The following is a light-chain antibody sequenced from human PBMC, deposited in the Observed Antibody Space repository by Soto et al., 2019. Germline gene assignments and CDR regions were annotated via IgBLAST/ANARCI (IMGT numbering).Light chain of an antibody. CDR1: QSISSW. CDR3: RQYNSYSWT. J-gene: IGKJ1*01. Sequence: MTQSPATLSVTPGERATLSCRASQSISSWLAWYQQKPGKAPKLLIYKASSLESGVPSRFTGSGSGTEFTLTISSLQPDDFATYYCRQYNSYSWTFGQGTKVDIK. CDR2: KAS. V-gene: IGKV1-5*03.